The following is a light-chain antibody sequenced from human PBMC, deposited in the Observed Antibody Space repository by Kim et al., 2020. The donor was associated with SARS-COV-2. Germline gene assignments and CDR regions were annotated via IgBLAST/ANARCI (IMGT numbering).Light chain of an antibody. CDR1: QSISSC. J-gene: IGKJ1*01. CDR3: QQSNSYPLT. V-gene: IGKV1-5*01. Sequence: DIQMTQSPSTLSASVGDRVTITCRASQSISSCLDWHQQKPGKAPNGLIYNASALQSGVPSRFTGHGSGTDFTLTISSLQPEDFATYYCQQSNSYPLTFGQGTKVDIK. CDR2: NAS.